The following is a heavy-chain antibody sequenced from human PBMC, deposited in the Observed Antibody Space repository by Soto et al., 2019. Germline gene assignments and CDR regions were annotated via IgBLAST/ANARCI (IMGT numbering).Heavy chain of an antibody. CDR1: GGTFSSYA. CDR2: IIPIFGTA. V-gene: IGHV1-69*06. Sequence: QVQLVQSGAEVKKPGSSVKVSCKASGGTFSSYAISWVRQAPGQGLEWMGGIIPIFGTANYAQKFQGRVTITAEKSTSTAYMELSSLSSEDTDVYYCASDITTVNTELIYGMDVWGQGTTVTVSS. D-gene: IGHD4-4*01. J-gene: IGHJ6*02. CDR3: ASDITTVNTELIYGMDV.